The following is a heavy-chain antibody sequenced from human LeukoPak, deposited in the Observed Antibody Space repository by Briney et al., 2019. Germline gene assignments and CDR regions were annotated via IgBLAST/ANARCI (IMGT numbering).Heavy chain of an antibody. CDR3: ARDFAEYSYGYGSY. J-gene: IGHJ4*02. CDR1: GYTFTSYG. V-gene: IGHV1-18*01. Sequence: ASVKVSCKASGYTFTSYGISWVRQAPGQGLEWMGWISAYNGNTNYAQKLQGRVTMTTDTSTSTAYMELRSLRSDDTAVYCCARDFAEYSYGYGSYWGQGTLVTVSS. D-gene: IGHD5-18*01. CDR2: ISAYNGNT.